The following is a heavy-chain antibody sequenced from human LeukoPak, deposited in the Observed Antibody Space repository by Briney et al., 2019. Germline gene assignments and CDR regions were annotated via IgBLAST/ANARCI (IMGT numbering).Heavy chain of an antibody. CDR1: GFTFSSYA. V-gene: IGHV3-30-3*01. CDR3: ARTRPSNDFWSGYWHLYYYYGMDV. D-gene: IGHD3-3*01. CDR2: ISYDGSNK. J-gene: IGHJ6*02. Sequence: LAGRSLRLSCAASGFTFSSYAMHWVRQAPGKGLEWVAVISYDGSNKYYADSVKGRFTISRDNSKNTLYLQMNSLRAEDTAVYYCARTRPSNDFWSGYWHLYYYYGMDVWGQGTTVTVSS.